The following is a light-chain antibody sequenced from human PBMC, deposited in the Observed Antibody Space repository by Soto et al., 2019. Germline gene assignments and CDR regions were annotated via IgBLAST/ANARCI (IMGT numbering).Light chain of an antibody. J-gene: IGKJ2*01. V-gene: IGKV3-20*01. CDR2: GAS. CDR1: QSVSTRY. Sequence: ESMLTQSPGTLSLSPGERATLSCRASQSVSTRYLAWYQQKPGQAPRLLIYGASIRATGIPDRFSGSGSGADFPLTSRRLEPEDFAVYYCPQFGGSPPAFTYGQGTKLEI. CDR3: PQFGGSPPAFT.